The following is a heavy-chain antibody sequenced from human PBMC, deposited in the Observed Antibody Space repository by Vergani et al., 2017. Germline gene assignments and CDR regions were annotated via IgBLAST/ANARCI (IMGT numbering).Heavy chain of an antibody. CDR2: ISGSGGST. Sequence: EVQLVESGGGLVQPGGSLRLSCAASGFTFSSYAMSWVRQAPGKGLEWVSAISGSGGSTYYADSVKGRFTISRDNSKNTLYLQMNSLRAEDTAVYYCAKRPAFLGYCSGGSCSRYWYFDLWGRGTLVTVSS. D-gene: IGHD2-15*01. CDR3: AKRPAFLGYCSGGSCSRYWYFDL. J-gene: IGHJ2*01. V-gene: IGHV3-23*04. CDR1: GFTFSSYA.